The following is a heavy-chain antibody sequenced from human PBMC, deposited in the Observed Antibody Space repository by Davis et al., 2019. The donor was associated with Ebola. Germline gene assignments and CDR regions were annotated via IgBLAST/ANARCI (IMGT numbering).Heavy chain of an antibody. CDR3: ARVGYCSGGSCYRHYYYYYGMDV. Sequence: AASVKVSCKASGGTFSSYAISWVRQAPGQGLEWMGGIIPIFGTANYAQKLQGRVTMTTDTSTSTAYMELRSLRSDDTAVYYCARVGYCSGGSCYRHYYYYYGMDVWGQGTTVTVSS. CDR2: IIPIFGTA. J-gene: IGHJ6*02. D-gene: IGHD2-15*01. CDR1: GGTFSSYA. V-gene: IGHV1-69*05.